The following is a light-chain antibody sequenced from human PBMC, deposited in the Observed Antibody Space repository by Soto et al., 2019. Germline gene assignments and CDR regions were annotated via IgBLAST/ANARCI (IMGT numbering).Light chain of an antibody. Sequence: DIQVTQHPSSLSASVGDRVTITCRASQGIKNYLAWYQQKPGETPKLLIYAASTLESGIPPRFSGSGSGTDFTLTINNLQPEDVATYYCQRYYNAQFTFGGGTKVEIK. V-gene: IGKV1-27*01. CDR1: QGIKNY. CDR2: AAS. J-gene: IGKJ4*01. CDR3: QRYYNAQFT.